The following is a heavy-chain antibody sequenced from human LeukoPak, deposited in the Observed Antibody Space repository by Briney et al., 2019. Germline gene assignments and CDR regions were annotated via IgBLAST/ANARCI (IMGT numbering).Heavy chain of an antibody. Sequence: PGGSLRLSCAASGFTFSDHYMDWVRQAPGKGLVWVSRINSDGSSTSYADSVKGRFTISRDNAKNTLYLQMNSLRAEDTAVYYCARDSYAFDIWGQGTMVTVSS. J-gene: IGHJ3*02. CDR3: ARDSYAFDI. CDR2: INSDGSST. CDR1: GFTFSDHY. V-gene: IGHV3-74*01.